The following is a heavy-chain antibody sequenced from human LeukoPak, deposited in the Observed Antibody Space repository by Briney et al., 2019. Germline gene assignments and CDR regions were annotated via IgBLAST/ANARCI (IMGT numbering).Heavy chain of an antibody. CDR1: GGSISSYY. J-gene: IGHJ6*02. Sequence: TSETLSLTCTVSGGSISSYYWSWIRQPAGKGLEWIGRIYTSGSTNYNPSLKSRVTISVDTSKNQFSLKLRSVTAADTAVYYCARRVGALRDYYYYGIDVWGQGTTVTVSS. V-gene: IGHV4-4*07. CDR2: IYTSGST. CDR3: ARRVGALRDYYYYGIDV. D-gene: IGHD1-26*01.